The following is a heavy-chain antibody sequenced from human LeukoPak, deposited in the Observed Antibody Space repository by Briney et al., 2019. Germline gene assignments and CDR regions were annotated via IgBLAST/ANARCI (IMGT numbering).Heavy chain of an antibody. D-gene: IGHD3-3*01. J-gene: IGHJ3*02. V-gene: IGHV4-39*07. CDR2: IYYSGST. Sequence: SETLSLTCTVSGGSISSSSYYWGLIRQPPGKGLEWIGSIYYSGSTYYNPSLKSRVTISVDTSKNQFSLKLSSVTAADTAVYYCARAPLRLGTIFGVVIDAFDIWGQGTMVTVSS. CDR1: GGSISSSSYY. CDR3: ARAPLRLGTIFGVVIDAFDI.